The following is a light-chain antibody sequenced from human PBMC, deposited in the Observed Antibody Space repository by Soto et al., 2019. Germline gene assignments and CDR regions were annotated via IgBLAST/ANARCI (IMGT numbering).Light chain of an antibody. J-gene: IGLJ1*01. CDR3: SSYTSSSTYV. CDR1: SSDVGGYNY. V-gene: IGLV2-14*01. CDR2: DVS. Sequence: QSALTPPASVSGSPGQSIAISCIGSSSDVGGYNYVSWHQQHPGKAPKVVIYDVSNRPSGVSDRFSGSKSGNTASLTISGLQAEDEADYYCSSYTSSSTYVFGTGTKVTVL.